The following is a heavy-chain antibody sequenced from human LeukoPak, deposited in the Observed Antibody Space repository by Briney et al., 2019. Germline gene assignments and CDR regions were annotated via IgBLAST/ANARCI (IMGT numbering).Heavy chain of an antibody. D-gene: IGHD4-17*01. CDR3: ASPLHTVTWGCMDV. CDR2: ISYDGSNK. V-gene: IGHV3-30-3*01. J-gene: IGHJ6*02. Sequence: GGSLRLSCAASGFTFSSYAMHWVRQAPGKGLEWVAVISYDGSNKYYADSVKGRFTISRDNSKNTLYLQMNSLRAEDTAVYYCASPLHTVTWGCMDVWGQGTTVTVSS. CDR1: GFTFSSYA.